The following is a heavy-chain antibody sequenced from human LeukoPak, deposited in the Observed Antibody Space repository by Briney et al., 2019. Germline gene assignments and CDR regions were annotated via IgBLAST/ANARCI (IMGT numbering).Heavy chain of an antibody. Sequence: SETLSLTCTVSGGSISSYYWSWIRQPPGKGLEWIGYIYYSGSTNYNPSLKSRVTISVDTSKNQFSLKLSSVTAADTAVYYCARSPPPGHYFDYWGQGTLVTVSS. D-gene: IGHD3-10*01. CDR3: ARSPPPGHYFDY. J-gene: IGHJ4*02. CDR2: IYYSGST. CDR1: GGSISSYY. V-gene: IGHV4-59*01.